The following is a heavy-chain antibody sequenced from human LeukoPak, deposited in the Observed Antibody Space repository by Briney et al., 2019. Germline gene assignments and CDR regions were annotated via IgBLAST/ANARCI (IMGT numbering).Heavy chain of an antibody. CDR3: ATTRPYGTTWAGAFED. J-gene: IGHJ4*01. D-gene: IGHD6-19*01. Sequence: PGGSLRLSCAASEFTLSTHGLSWVRQAPGKRLEWVSTVTSRRGTHYTDSAQGRFITSRDNSENTFVLEMNSLRAEDTAVYYCATTRPYGTTWAGAFEDWGQGTPVTVSS. CDR2: VTSRRGT. V-gene: IGHV3-23*01. CDR1: EFTLSTHG.